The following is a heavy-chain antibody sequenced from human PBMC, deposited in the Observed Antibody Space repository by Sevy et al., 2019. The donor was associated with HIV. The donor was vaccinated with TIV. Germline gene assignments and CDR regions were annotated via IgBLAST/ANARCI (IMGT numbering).Heavy chain of an antibody. CDR3: ARDKYYYVSGSFDY. CDR2: IIAVFGTT. CDR1: GGIFRSNA. J-gene: IGHJ4*01. D-gene: IGHD3-10*01. Sequence: ASVKVSCKASGGIFRSNAISWVRQAPGQGLEWMGGIIAVFGTTNYAQKFQGRVTVTADESRSTAYMELSSLRSEDTDVYYCARDKYYYVSGSFDYWGQGTQVTVSS. V-gene: IGHV1-69*13.